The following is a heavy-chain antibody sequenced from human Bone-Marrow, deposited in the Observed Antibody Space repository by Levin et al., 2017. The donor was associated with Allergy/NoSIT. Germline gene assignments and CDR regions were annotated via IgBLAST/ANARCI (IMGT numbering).Heavy chain of an antibody. CDR2: IYHDGST. CDR3: ARAATFCTNGICSFDY. Sequence: SETLSLTCAVSGFSISSRSFWGWIRQSPGKKLEWIGSIYHDGSTHYNPSLKSRVFISIDTSRNQFSLRLSSVTAADTAVYYCARAATFCTNGICSFDYWGQGTLLTVSS. D-gene: IGHD2-8*01. CDR1: GFSISSRSF. J-gene: IGHJ4*02. V-gene: IGHV4-38-2*01.